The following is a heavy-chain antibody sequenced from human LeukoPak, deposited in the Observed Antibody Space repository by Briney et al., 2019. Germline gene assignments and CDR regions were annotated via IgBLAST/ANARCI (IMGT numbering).Heavy chain of an antibody. J-gene: IGHJ5*02. D-gene: IGHD5-24*01. CDR1: GSTFSTYG. CDR3: ARVVRGRGNWFDL. CDR2: ISVYRSYT. V-gene: IGHV1-18*01. Sequence: ALVKVSCKASGSTFSTYGISWVRQPPGQGLEWMGWISVYRSYTNYAKKFQSRVTMTADTSTTTADMELRSQRSDDTAVYYCARVVRGRGNWFDLWGQGTLVTVSS.